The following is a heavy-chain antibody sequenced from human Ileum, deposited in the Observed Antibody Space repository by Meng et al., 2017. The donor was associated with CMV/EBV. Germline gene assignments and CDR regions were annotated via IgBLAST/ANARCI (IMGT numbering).Heavy chain of an antibody. CDR1: GGSISSDY. V-gene: IGHV4-4*07. CDR2: IYTSGST. J-gene: IGHJ4*02. CDR3: ARESQQLYRTLDY. D-gene: IGHD3-16*02. Sequence: QVPLRESGPGLGKPSETLPLTCTVSGGSISSDYWSWIRQPAGKGLQWVGRIYTSGSTNYNPSLKSRVTMSVDTSKNQFSLNLSSVTAADTAVYYCARESQQLYRTLDYWGQGTLVTVSS.